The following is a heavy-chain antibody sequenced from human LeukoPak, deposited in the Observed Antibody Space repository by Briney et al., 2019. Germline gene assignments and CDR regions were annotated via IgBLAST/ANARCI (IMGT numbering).Heavy chain of an antibody. J-gene: IGHJ4*02. Sequence: NLGESLKISCQGSGYTFTSYWIGWVRQMPGKGLEWMGIIYPGDSDTKYSPPFQGQVTISADKSISTAYLQWSSLKASDTAMYYCARRSQMATIDFDYWGQGTLVTVSS. CDR1: GYTFTSYW. V-gene: IGHV5-51*01. D-gene: IGHD5-24*01. CDR2: IYPGDSDT. CDR3: ARRSQMATIDFDY.